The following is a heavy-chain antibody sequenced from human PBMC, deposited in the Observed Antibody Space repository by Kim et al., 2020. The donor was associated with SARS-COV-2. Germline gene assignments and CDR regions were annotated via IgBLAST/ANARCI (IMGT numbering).Heavy chain of an antibody. J-gene: IGHJ5*02. CDR1: GGTFSSYA. CDR2: IIPIFGTA. CDR3: AREGFGEFPTHEFDT. V-gene: IGHV1-69*13. Sequence: SVKVSCKASGGTFSSYAISWVRQAPGQGLEWMGGIIPIFGTANYAQKFQGRVTITADESTSTAYMELSSLRSEDTAVYYCAREGFGEFPTHEFDTWGQGTLVTVSS. D-gene: IGHD3-10*01.